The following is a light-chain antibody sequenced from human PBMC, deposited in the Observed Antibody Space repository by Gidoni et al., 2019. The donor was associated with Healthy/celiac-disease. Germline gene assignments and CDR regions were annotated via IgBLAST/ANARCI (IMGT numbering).Light chain of an antibody. CDR3: QQYYSTPLT. CDR1: QSVLYSSNNKNY. Sequence: DIVMTQSPDSLAVSLGERATINCKSSQSVLYSSNNKNYLAWYQQKPGQPPKLLIYWASTRESGVPDRFSGRGSWTDFTLTISSLQAEDVAVYYCQQYYSTPLTFXGXTKVEIK. J-gene: IGKJ4*01. CDR2: WAS. V-gene: IGKV4-1*01.